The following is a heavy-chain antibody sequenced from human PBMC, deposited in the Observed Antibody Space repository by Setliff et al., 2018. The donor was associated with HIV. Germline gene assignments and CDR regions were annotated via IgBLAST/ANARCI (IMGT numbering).Heavy chain of an antibody. Sequence: GASVKVSCKTSGYTFSSYSLHWVRQGPGQGLEWMGIITPSGGSRRYAQKFQGRITMTRDMSTSTVHMDLSSLRPEDTAVYYCARDVDVYDILTCYHFDYWGQGTLVTVSS. D-gene: IGHD3-9*01. CDR2: ITPSGGSR. J-gene: IGHJ4*02. CDR1: GYTFSSYS. CDR3: ARDVDVYDILTCYHFDY. V-gene: IGHV1-46*01.